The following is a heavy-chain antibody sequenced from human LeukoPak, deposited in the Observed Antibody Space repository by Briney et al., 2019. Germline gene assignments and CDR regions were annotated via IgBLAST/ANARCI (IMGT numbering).Heavy chain of an antibody. J-gene: IGHJ4*02. Sequence: PGGSLRLSCAAPGFTVSSNYMSWVRQAPGKGLEWVSVIYSGGSTYYADSVKGRFTISRDNSKNTLYLQMNSLRAEDTAVYYCARVPETGGGYDYWGQGTLVTVSS. CDR2: IYSGGST. V-gene: IGHV3-53*01. CDR3: ARVPETGGGYDY. CDR1: GFTVSSNY. D-gene: IGHD7-27*01.